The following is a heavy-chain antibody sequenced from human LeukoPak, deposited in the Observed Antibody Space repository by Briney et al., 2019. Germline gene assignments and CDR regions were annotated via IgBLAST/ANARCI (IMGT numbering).Heavy chain of an antibody. CDR3: AILDWTFDY. V-gene: IGHV1-69*05. CDR2: IIPIFGTA. Sequence: SVKVSCKASGYTFTSYGISWVRQAPGQGLEWMGGIIPIFGTANYAQKFQGRVTITTGESTSTAYMELSSLRSEDTAVYYCAILDWTFDYWGQGTLVTVSS. J-gene: IGHJ4*02. D-gene: IGHD3/OR15-3a*01. CDR1: GYTFTSYG.